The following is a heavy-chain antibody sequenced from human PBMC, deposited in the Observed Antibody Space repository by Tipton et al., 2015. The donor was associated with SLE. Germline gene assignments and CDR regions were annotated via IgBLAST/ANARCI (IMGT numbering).Heavy chain of an antibody. V-gene: IGHV4-59*11. CDR2: IYYSGST. D-gene: IGHD3-3*01. J-gene: IGHJ3*02. CDR3: ARDEDFSGAFDI. CDR1: GDSINSHY. Sequence: GSLRLSCTVSGDSINSHYWSWIRQPPGKGLEWIGYIYYSGSTNYNPSLKSRVTISVDTSKNQFSLKLSSVTAADTAVYYCARDEDFSGAFDIWGQGTMVTVSS.